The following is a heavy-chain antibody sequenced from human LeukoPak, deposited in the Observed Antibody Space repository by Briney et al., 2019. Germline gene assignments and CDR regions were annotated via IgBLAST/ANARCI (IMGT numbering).Heavy chain of an antibody. V-gene: IGHV4-34*01. Sequence: SETLSLTCAVYGGSFSGYYWSWIRQPPGKGLEWIGEINHSGSTNYNPSLKSRVTISVDTSKNQFSPKLSSVTAADTAVYYCARSKGDSSSRCFDDWGQGTLLTVSS. CDR2: INHSGST. J-gene: IGHJ4*02. CDR3: ARSKGDSSSRCFDD. CDR1: GGSFSGYY. D-gene: IGHD6-6*01.